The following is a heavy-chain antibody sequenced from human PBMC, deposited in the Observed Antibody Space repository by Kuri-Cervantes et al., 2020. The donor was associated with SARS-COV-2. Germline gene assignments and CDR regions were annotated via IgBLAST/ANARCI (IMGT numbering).Heavy chain of an antibody. D-gene: IGHD3-22*01. CDR3: ARELITMIAGAFDI. CDR1: GGSFSGYY. Sequence: SETLSLTCTVYGGSFSGYYWSWIRQPPGKGLEWIGEVNLNGNTIYNPSLKSRVTISVDTSKNQFSLKLSSVTAADTAVYYCARELITMIAGAFDIWGQGTMVTVPS. J-gene: IGHJ3*02. CDR2: VNLNGNT. V-gene: IGHV4-34*01.